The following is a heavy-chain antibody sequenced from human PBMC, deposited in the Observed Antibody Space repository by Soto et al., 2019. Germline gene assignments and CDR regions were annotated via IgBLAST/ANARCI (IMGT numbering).Heavy chain of an antibody. V-gene: IGHV3-15*01. J-gene: IGHJ4*02. Sequence: PGGSLRLSCAASGFTFSNAWMSWVRQAPGKGLEWVGRIKSKTDGGTTDCAAPVKGRFTISRDDSKNTLYLQMNSLKTEDTAVYYCTTLPILTIAAAGPGWFDYWGQGTLVTVSS. CDR1: GFTFSNAW. CDR3: TTLPILTIAAAGPGWFDY. D-gene: IGHD6-13*01. CDR2: IKSKTDGGTT.